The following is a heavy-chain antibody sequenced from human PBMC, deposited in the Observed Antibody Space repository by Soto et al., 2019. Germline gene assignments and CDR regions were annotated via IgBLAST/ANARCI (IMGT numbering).Heavy chain of an antibody. CDR3: ARMRGLGEISPYLDY. CDR1: GGSISDYQ. J-gene: IGHJ4*02. Sequence: QVQLQESGPGLAKPSETLPLTCSISGGSISDYQWNWIRQPPGKGLEWIGYIYYSGRTNYNPSLKSRLTISLDTSTRQFSLRLRSVTAADTAVYYCARMRGLGEISPYLDYWGQGALVTVSS. V-gene: IGHV4-59*01. D-gene: IGHD3-16*01. CDR2: IYYSGRT.